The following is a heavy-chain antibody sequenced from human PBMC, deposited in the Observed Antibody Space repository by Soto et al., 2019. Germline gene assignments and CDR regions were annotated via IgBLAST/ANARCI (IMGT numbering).Heavy chain of an antibody. CDR3: ARDPSYSSSWYYFDY. V-gene: IGHV3-33*08. D-gene: IGHD6-13*01. Sequence: GGSLSLSSAASGLTFSVYAMRWVRPAPGKGLEWVAVIWYDGSNKYYADSVKGRFTISRDNSKNTLYLQMNSLRAEDTAVYYCARDPSYSSSWYYFDYWGQGTLVTVSS. J-gene: IGHJ4*02. CDR2: IWYDGSNK. CDR1: GLTFSVYA.